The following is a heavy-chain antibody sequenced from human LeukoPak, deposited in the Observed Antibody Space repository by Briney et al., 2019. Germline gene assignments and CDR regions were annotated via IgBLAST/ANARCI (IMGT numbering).Heavy chain of an antibody. CDR3: ATHYCSGGSCYVGAFDI. Sequence: ASVKVSCKVSGYTLTELSMHWVRQAPGKGLEWMGGFDPEDGETIYAQKFQGRVTMTEDTSTDTAYMELSSLRSEDTAVYYCATHYCSGGSCYVGAFDIWGQGTMVTVSS. J-gene: IGHJ3*02. CDR1: GYTLTELS. V-gene: IGHV1-24*01. D-gene: IGHD2-15*01. CDR2: FDPEDGET.